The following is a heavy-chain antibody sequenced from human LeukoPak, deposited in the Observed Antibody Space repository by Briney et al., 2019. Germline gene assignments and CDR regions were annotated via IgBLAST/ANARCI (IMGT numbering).Heavy chain of an antibody. D-gene: IGHD2-15*01. CDR1: GFTFSSYA. CDR2: ISGSGNRT. Sequence: GGSLRLSCAASGFTFSSYAMSWVRQAPGKGLEWVSSISGSGNRTYYADTVKGRFTISRDNSKNTLFLQMNSLRAEDTAVYYCAKNLYCGGGSCYPSALGMDVWGQGTTVTVSS. CDR3: AKNLYCGGGSCYPSALGMDV. J-gene: IGHJ6*02. V-gene: IGHV3-23*01.